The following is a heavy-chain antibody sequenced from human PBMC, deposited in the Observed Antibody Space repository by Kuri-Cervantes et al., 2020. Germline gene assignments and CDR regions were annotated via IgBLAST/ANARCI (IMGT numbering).Heavy chain of an antibody. J-gene: IGHJ4*02. D-gene: IGHD6-19*01. CDR2: ISGSGGST. Sequence: GESLKISCAASGFTFSSYAMTWVRQAPGKGLEWVPVISGSGGSTYYADSVKGRFTISRDNSKNTLYLQMNSLRAEDTAVYYCVVIAVADKTDYWGQGTLVTVSS. V-gene: IGHV3-23*01. CDR1: GFTFSSYA. CDR3: VVIAVADKTDY.